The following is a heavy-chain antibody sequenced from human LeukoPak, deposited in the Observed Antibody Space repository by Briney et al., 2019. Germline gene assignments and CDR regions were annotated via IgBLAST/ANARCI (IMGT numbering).Heavy chain of an antibody. CDR1: GGSISSGSYY. D-gene: IGHD1-26*01. CDR2: IYTSGST. V-gene: IGHV4-61*02. J-gene: IGHJ3*02. CDR3: ARAYSGSYFSLYDXFDI. Sequence: SETLSLTCTVSGGSISSGSYYWSWIRQPAGKGLEWIGRIYTSGSTNYNPSLKSRVTISVDTSKNQFSLKLSSVTAADTAVYYCARAYSGSYFSLYDXFDIXXQGTXVTVS.